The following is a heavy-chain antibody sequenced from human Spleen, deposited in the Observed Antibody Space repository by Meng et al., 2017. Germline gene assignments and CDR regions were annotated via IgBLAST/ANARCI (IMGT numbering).Heavy chain of an antibody. Sequence: GGSLRLSCTASGFTFGDYAMSWVRQAPGKGLEWVGFIRSKAYGGTTEYAASVKGRFTIARDDSTSIAYLQMNSLKTEDTAVYYCTREGLYYYDTSGPLGYWGQGTLVTVSS. V-gene: IGHV3-49*04. CDR2: IRSKAYGGTT. CDR3: TREGLYYYDTSGPLGY. J-gene: IGHJ4*02. D-gene: IGHD3-22*01. CDR1: GFTFGDYA.